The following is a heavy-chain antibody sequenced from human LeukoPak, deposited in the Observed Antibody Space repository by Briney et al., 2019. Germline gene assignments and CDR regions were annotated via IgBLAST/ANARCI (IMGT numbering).Heavy chain of an antibody. CDR3: ASGNRNYNDPYYFDY. CDR1: GYTFTSYA. Sequence: ASVTVSCTASGYTFTSYAMHWVRQAPGQRLEWMGWINAGNGNTKYSQKFQGRVTITRDTSASTAYMELSSLRSEDTAVYYCASGNRNYNDPYYFDYWGQGTLVTVSS. CDR2: INAGNGNT. D-gene: IGHD3-10*01. J-gene: IGHJ4*02. V-gene: IGHV1-3*01.